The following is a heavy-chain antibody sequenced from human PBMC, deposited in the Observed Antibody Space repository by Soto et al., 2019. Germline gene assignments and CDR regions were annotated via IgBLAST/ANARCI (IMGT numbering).Heavy chain of an antibody. D-gene: IGHD2-2*01. Sequence: GASVKVSCKASGYTFTSYAMHWVRQAPGQRLEWMGWINAGNGNTKYSQKFQGRVTITRDTSASTAYMELSSLRSEDTAVYYCARDQLCSPSSTSCSGAAPYFYYYYMDVWGKGTTVTVSS. CDR2: INAGNGNT. CDR3: ARDQLCSPSSTSCSGAAPYFYYYYMDV. CDR1: GYTFTSYA. V-gene: IGHV1-3*01. J-gene: IGHJ6*03.